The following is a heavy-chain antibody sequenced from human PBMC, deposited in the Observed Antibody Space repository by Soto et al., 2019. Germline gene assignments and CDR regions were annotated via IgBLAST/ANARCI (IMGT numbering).Heavy chain of an antibody. CDR1: GFTLSSYT. J-gene: IGHJ4*02. D-gene: IGHD2-15*01. CDR3: GAATGAY. V-gene: IGHV3-21*01. Sequence: EVQLVESGGGLVKPGGSLRLSCEASGFTLSSYTRNWVRQAPGKGLEWVSSISRSSSYIYFADSVKGRFTISRDNAKNSLYLQMNSLRAEDTAVYYCGAATGAYWGQGTLVTVSS. CDR2: ISRSSSYI.